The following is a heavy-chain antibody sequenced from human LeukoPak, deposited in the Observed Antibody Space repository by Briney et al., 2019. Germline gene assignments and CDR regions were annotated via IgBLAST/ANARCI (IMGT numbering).Heavy chain of an antibody. Sequence: ASVKVSCRASGYTFTSYYMHWVRQAPGQGLEWMGIINPSGGSTSYAQKFQGRVTMTRDTSISTAYMELSRLRSDDTAVYYCARDVTGGGSWFDYWGQGTLVTVSS. D-gene: IGHD6-13*01. CDR2: INPSGGST. J-gene: IGHJ4*02. CDR1: GYTFTSYY. V-gene: IGHV1-46*01. CDR3: ARDVTGGGSWFDY.